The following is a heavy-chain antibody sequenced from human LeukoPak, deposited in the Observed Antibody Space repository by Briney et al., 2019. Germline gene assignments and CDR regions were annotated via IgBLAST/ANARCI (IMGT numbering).Heavy chain of an antibody. J-gene: IGHJ4*02. CDR2: ISSSSSYV. D-gene: IGHD5-18*01. Sequence: PGGSLRLSCAASGFTFSSYSMNWVRQAPGKGLEWVSSISSSSSYVYYADSVKGRFTISRDNAKNSLYLQMNSLRAEDTAVYYCARGSAWIQKTSTVDYWGQGTLVTVSS. CDR3: ARGSAWIQKTSTVDY. CDR1: GFTFSSYS. V-gene: IGHV3-21*01.